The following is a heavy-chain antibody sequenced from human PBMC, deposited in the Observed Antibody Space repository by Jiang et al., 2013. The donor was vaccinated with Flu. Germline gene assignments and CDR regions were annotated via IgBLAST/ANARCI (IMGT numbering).Heavy chain of an antibody. CDR3: ARVGPRALRTYSSGWYEWFDP. J-gene: IGHJ5*02. CDR2: INHSGST. CDR1: GGSFSGYY. Sequence: SLTCAVYGGSFSGYYWSWIRQPPGKGLEWIGEINHSGSTNYNPSLKSRVTISVDTSKNQFSLKLSSVTAADTAVYYCARVGPRALRTYSSGWYEWFDPWGQGTLVTVSS. D-gene: IGHD6-19*01. V-gene: IGHV4-34*01.